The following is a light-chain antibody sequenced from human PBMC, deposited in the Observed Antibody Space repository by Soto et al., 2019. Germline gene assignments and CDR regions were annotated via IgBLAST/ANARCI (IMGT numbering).Light chain of an antibody. J-gene: IGKJ2*01. CDR2: GAS. V-gene: IGKV3-15*01. Sequence: EIVMTQSPATLSVSPGERATLSCRASQSVSSNLAWYRQKPGQVPRLLIYGASTRATGIPDRLSGSGSGTEFTLTISSLQSEDFAVYYCQQYKNWPLYTFGQGTKLEIK. CDR3: QQYKNWPLYT. CDR1: QSVSSN.